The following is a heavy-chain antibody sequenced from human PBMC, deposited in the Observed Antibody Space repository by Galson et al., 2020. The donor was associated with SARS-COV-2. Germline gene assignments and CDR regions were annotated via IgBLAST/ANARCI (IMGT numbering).Heavy chain of an antibody. CDR1: GFSLSTSGVA. CDR2: IYWDADK. J-gene: IGHJ4*02. D-gene: IGHD3-22*01. V-gene: IGHV2-5*02. CDR3: AHRRIPYDSSGYLSY. Sequence: KMSGPPLVKPTQTLTLTCTFSGFSLSTSGVAVGWIRQPPGKALEWLALIYWDADKRYSPSLKSRLTITKDTSKNQVVLTMTNMDPVDTATYYGAHRRIPYDSSGYLSYWGQGTLVTVSS.